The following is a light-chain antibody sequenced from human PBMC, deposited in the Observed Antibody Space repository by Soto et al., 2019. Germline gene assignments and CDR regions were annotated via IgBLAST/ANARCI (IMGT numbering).Light chain of an antibody. Sequence: QSVLTQPRSVSGSPGQSVTISCTGTSSDVGGYNYVSWYQQHPGKAPKLMIYDVSKRPSGVPDRFSGSKSGNTASLTISGLQAEDEADYHCCAYAGSDSFAGFGGGTKLPV. CDR2: DVS. J-gene: IGLJ2*01. V-gene: IGLV2-11*01. CDR1: SSDVGGYNY. CDR3: CAYAGSDSFAG.